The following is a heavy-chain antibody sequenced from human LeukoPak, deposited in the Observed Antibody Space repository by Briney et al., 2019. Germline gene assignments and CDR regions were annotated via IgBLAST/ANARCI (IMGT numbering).Heavy chain of an antibody. Sequence: PGGSLRLSCAASGFTLSSHWMSWVRQAPGKGLEWVANINQDGSAKYYVDSVKGRFTISRDNAKNSMYLQMNSLRAEDTAVYYCARGAVSIAVAGTIDYWGQGTLVTVSS. V-gene: IGHV3-7*01. CDR1: GFTLSSHW. J-gene: IGHJ4*02. D-gene: IGHD6-19*01. CDR3: ARGAVSIAVAGTIDY. CDR2: INQDGSAK.